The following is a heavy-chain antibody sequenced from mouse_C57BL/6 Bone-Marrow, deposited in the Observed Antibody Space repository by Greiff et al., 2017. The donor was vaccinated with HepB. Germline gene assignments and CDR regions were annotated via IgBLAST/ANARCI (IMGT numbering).Heavy chain of an antibody. Sequence: QVHVKQSGAELAKPGASVKLSCKASGYTFTSYWMHWVKQRPGQGLEWIGYINPSSGYTKYNQKFKDKATLTADKSSSTAYMQLSSLTYEDSAVYYCAKSAYGSSRDFDYWGQGTTLTVSS. D-gene: IGHD1-1*01. CDR3: AKSAYGSSRDFDY. V-gene: IGHV1-7*01. CDR2: INPSSGYT. CDR1: GYTFTSYW. J-gene: IGHJ2*01.